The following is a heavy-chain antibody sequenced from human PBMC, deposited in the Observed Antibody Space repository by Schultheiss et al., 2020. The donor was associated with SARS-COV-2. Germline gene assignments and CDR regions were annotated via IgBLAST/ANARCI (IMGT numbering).Heavy chain of an antibody. CDR3: ARDRGRNWFDP. J-gene: IGHJ5*02. CDR1: GFTFSDYY. D-gene: IGHD3-10*01. V-gene: IGHV3-11*01. Sequence: GGSLRLSCAASGFTFSDYYMTWIRQAPGRGLEWVSSISSSGSTIYYADSVKGRFTISRDNAKNSLYLQMNSLRAEDTAVYYCARDRGRNWFDPWGQGTLVTVSS. CDR2: ISSSGSTI.